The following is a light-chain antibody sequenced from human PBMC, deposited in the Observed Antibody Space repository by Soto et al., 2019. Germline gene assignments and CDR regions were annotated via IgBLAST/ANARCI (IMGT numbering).Light chain of an antibody. Sequence: RVMTQSPATLSLSPGERATLSCRASQSVSTNVAWYQQKPGQAPRLLIYGESTRATDIPARFSGSGSGTDFTLTIRSLQSEDFAVYYCQQYNNWPPWTFGQGTKVEVK. CDR3: QQYNNWPPWT. V-gene: IGKV3-15*01. CDR1: QSVSTN. J-gene: IGKJ1*01. CDR2: GES.